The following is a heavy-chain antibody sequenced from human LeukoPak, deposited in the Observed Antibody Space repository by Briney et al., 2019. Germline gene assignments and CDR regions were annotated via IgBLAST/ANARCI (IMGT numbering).Heavy chain of an antibody. CDR3: AQSGGMDV. CDR2: ISGDGSST. Sequence: GGSLRLSCAASGFTFRSFWMHWVRQVPGKGLVWVSRISGDGSSTSYADSVKGRFTISRDNSKNTLYLQMNSLRAEDTAVYYCAQSGGMDVWGQGTTVTVSS. J-gene: IGHJ6*02. V-gene: IGHV3-74*01. CDR1: GFTFRSFW.